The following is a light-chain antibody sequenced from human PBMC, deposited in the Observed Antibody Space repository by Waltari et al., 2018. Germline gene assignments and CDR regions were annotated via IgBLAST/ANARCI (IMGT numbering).Light chain of an antibody. CDR3: QVWDANTDPGV. Sequence: SYVLTQPPSVSVAPGETARITCGGNNLESKSVTWYRQRPGQAPVLVISYDSDRPSGIPERFSGSNSGNTATLTISRVEAGDEADYYCQVWDANTDPGVFGTGTEVTVL. V-gene: IGLV3-21*01. CDR2: YDS. J-gene: IGLJ1*01. CDR1: NLESKS.